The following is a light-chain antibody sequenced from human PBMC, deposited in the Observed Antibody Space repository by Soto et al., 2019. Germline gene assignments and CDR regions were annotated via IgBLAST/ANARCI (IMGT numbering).Light chain of an antibody. CDR3: SSYTSSSTYV. J-gene: IGLJ1*01. CDR2: EVN. V-gene: IGLV2-14*01. CDR1: SSDVGDYNY. Sequence: QSALTQPASVSGSPGQSITISCTGASSDVGDYNYVSWYQHHPGKAPKLLIYEVNNRPSGVCDRFSGSKSGNVASLTISWLQAEDEADYYCSSYTSSSTYVFGTGTKVTVL.